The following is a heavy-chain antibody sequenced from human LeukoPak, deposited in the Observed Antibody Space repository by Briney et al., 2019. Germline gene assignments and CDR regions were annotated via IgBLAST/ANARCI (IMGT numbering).Heavy chain of an antibody. CDR3: VRGFSAYDYYFDY. J-gene: IGHJ4*02. CDR1: GFTLSSYW. D-gene: IGHD5-12*01. Sequence: PGGSLRLSCAASGFTLSSYWMTWVRQAPGKGLEWVANINQDGGEKFYVDSVKGRFTISRDNAKNSLYLQMNSLRAEDTAVYYCVRGFSAYDYYFDYWGQGTLVAVSS. CDR2: INQDGGEK. V-gene: IGHV3-7*04.